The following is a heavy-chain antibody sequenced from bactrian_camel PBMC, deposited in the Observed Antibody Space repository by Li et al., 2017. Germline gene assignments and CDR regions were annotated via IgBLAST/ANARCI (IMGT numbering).Heavy chain of an antibody. CDR2: INTDGST. CDR1: AYVYTGNC. V-gene: IGHV3S53*01. Sequence: HVQLVESGGGSVLPGGSLRLSCAAAAYVYTGNCMGWFRQGSGKEREGVATINTDGSTRYAPSVKGRFTISRDGAKNIITLQMDNPKDEDTATYYCAADLVTDEPSLLETQYYYWGQGTQVTVS. J-gene: IGHJ4*01. CDR3: AADLVTDEPSLLETQYYY. D-gene: IGHD3*01.